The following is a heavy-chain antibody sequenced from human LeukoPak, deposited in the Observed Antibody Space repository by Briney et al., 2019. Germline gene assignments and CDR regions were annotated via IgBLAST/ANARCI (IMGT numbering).Heavy chain of an antibody. D-gene: IGHD1-1*01. V-gene: IGHV3-21*06. CDR3: ARFETSPGGDAFDI. CDR2: INSGSTHF. J-gene: IGHJ3*02. CDR1: GFTFSTYS. Sequence: GSVRLSCAASGFTFSTYSMNWVRQAPGKGLEWVSSINSGSTHFYYADSVRGRFTISRDNTKNSLFLQMNSLRAEDTAVYYCARFETSPGGDAFDIWGQGTMVTVSS.